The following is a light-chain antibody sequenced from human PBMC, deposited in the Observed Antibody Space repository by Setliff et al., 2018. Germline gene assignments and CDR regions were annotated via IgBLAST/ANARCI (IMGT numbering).Light chain of an antibody. Sequence: DIIMTQSPDSLAVSLGERATINCKSSQSVLYSSNNKNYLAWYQQKPGQPPKLLIYWASTRESGVPDRFSGSGPGTDFTLTISSLQAEDVAVYYCQQYYSLITLGQGTRLEIK. V-gene: IGKV4-1*01. J-gene: IGKJ5*01. CDR3: QQYYSLIT. CDR1: QSVLYSSNNKNY. CDR2: WAS.